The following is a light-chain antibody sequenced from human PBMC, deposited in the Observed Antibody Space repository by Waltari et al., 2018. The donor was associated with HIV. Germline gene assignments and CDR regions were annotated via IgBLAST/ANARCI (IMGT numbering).Light chain of an antibody. CDR3: QQSYDVPYT. V-gene: IGKV1-39*01. CDR1: QTIRNY. CDR2: AAS. Sequence: DIQMTQSPSSLSASVGEKVTITCRASQTIRNYLNWYQQRPGIAPKLLIYAASSLQSGVASRFSGSVSGTDFTLTISSLQPEDSAIYYCQQSYDVPYTFGQGTNLEIK. J-gene: IGKJ2*01.